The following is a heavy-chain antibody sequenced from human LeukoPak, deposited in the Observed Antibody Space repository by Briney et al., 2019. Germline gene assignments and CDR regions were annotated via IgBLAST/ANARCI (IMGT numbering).Heavy chain of an antibody. D-gene: IGHD3-10*01. J-gene: IGHJ5*02. Sequence: GGSLRLSCAASGFTFSTYGMHWVRQAPGKGLEWVSYISSSGSTIYYADSVKGRFTISRDNAKNSLYLQMNSLRAEDTAVYYCARDSINNWFDPWGQGTLVTVSS. CDR2: ISSSGSTI. CDR3: ARDSINNWFDP. V-gene: IGHV3-48*04. CDR1: GFTFSTYG.